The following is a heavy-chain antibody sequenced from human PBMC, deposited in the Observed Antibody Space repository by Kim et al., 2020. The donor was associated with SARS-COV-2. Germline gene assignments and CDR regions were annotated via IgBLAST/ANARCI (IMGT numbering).Heavy chain of an antibody. D-gene: IGHD6-13*01. Sequence: ASVTVSCKASRYTFSSYGISWVRQAPGQGLEWMGWISAHNGNTNYAQKLQGRVTMTIDTSTNTAYMELRSLTSDDTAIYYCARGAQYISSWYSYYGMDVWGQGTTVTVSS. CDR2: ISAHNGNT. CDR1: RYTFSSYG. J-gene: IGHJ6*02. V-gene: IGHV1-18*01. CDR3: ARGAQYISSWYSYYGMDV.